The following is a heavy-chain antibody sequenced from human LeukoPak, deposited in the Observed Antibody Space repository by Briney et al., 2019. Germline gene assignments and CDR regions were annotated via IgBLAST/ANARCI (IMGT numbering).Heavy chain of an antibody. CDR3: AKDISTSWYEKYFQH. V-gene: IGHV3-23*01. CDR1: GFTFSTYA. CDR2: ISASGGTT. Sequence: PGGSLRLSCAASGFTFSTYAMSWVRQAPRKGLEWVSTISASGGTTYYADSVKGRFTISRDSSKNMLYLQMNSLRAEDTAVYYCAKDISTSWYEKYFQHWGQGTLVTVSS. J-gene: IGHJ1*01. D-gene: IGHD6-19*01.